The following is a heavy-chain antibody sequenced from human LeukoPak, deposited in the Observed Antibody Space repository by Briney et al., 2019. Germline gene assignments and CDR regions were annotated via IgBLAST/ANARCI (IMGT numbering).Heavy chain of an antibody. J-gene: IGHJ4*02. CDR2: ISSSGSTI. CDR1: GFTFSSYE. CDR3: ARKVGFGGYYFDY. D-gene: IGHD3-10*01. V-gene: IGHV3-48*03. Sequence: PGGSLRLSCAASGFTFSSYEMNWVRQAPGKGLEWVSYISSSGSTIYYADSVKGRFTISRDNAKNSLYLQMNSLRAEDTAVYYCARKVGFGGYYFDYWGQGTLVTVSS.